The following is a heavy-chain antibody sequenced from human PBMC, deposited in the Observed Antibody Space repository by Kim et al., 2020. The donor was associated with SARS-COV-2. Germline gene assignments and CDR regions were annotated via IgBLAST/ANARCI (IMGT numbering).Heavy chain of an antibody. J-gene: IGHJ1*01. D-gene: IGHD5-12*01. CDR3: AKIYTPLR. Sequence: GGSLRLSCATFAFSFDVAAMDWDRQAQERGIEWVSAASAGGHSTFYDESVRARFTISRHTSTKTLYLRMNNMRVDDTAIYYCAKIYTPLRWGQETLVT. CDR2: ASAGGHST. V-gene: IGHV3-23*01. CDR1: AFSFDVAA.